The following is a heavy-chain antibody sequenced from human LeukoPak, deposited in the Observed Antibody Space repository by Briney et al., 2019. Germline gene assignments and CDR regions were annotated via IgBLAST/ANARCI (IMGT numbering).Heavy chain of an antibody. D-gene: IGHD2-15*01. V-gene: IGHV3-30*18. Sequence: PGRSLRLSCAASGFRFSDYGMHWVRQAPGRGLEWVAVISSDGTKKAYADSVKGRFTISRDNSGNTLYLQMSSLRAEDTAVYYCAKRRDYCSGGSCYSLDYWGQGTLVTVSS. CDR2: ISSDGTKK. CDR3: AKRRDYCSGGSCYSLDY. CDR1: GFRFSDYG. J-gene: IGHJ4*02.